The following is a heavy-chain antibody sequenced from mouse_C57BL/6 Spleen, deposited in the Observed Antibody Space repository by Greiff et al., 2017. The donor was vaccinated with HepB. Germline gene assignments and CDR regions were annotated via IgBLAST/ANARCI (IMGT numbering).Heavy chain of an antibody. CDR1: GYTFTSYW. V-gene: IGHV1-52*01. Sequence: VQLQQSGAELVRPGSSVKLSCKASGYTFTSYWMHWVKQRPIQGLEWIGNIDPSDSETHYNQKFKDKATLTVDKSSSTAYMQLSSLTSEDSAAYYWTRKGKGNYAMDYGGQGTSVTVSS. CDR2: IDPSDSET. CDR3: TRKGKGNYAMDY. J-gene: IGHJ4*01.